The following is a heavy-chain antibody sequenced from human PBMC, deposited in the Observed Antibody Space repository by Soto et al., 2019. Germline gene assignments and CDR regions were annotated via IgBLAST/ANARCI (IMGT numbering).Heavy chain of an antibody. CDR3: ARDGIRITMVRRFPPPVDYYYGMDV. V-gene: IGHV3-33*01. CDR2: IWYDGSNK. D-gene: IGHD3-10*01. J-gene: IGHJ6*02. Sequence: QVQLVESGGGVVQPGRSLRLSCAASGFTFSSYGMHWVRQAPGKGLEWVAVIWYDGSNKYYADSVKGRFTISRDNSKNTLYLQMNSLRAEDTAVYYCARDGIRITMVRRFPPPVDYYYGMDVWGQGTTVTVSS. CDR1: GFTFSSYG.